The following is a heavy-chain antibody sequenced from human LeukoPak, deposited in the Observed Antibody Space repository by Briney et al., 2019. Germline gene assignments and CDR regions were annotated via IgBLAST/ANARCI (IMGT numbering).Heavy chain of an antibody. J-gene: IGHJ4*02. Sequence: PGRSLRLSCAASGFTFSSYAMSWVRQAPGKGLEWVSAISGSGGSTYFADSVKGRFTISRDNSKNTLYLQMNSLRAEDTAVYYYAIAYYHDSRGSYYFEYWGQGTLVTVSS. CDR1: GFTFSSYA. CDR2: ISGSGGST. V-gene: IGHV3-23*01. CDR3: AIAYYHDSRGSYYFEY. D-gene: IGHD3-22*01.